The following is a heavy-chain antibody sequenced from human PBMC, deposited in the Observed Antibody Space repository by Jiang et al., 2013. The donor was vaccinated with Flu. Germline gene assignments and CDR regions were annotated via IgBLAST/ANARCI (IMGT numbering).Heavy chain of an antibody. J-gene: IGHJ5*02. CDR1: GGSISSSSYN. CDR2: FYYSGSTY. Sequence: LLKPSETLSLTCTVSGGSISSSSYNWGWIRQPPGKGLEWIGNFYYSGSTYYYNPSLKSRVSISVDTSKNQFSLELSSVTAADTAVYYCARRSYASGRFDPWGQGTLVTVSS. CDR3: ARRSYASGRFDP. D-gene: IGHD3-10*01. V-gene: IGHV4-39*01.